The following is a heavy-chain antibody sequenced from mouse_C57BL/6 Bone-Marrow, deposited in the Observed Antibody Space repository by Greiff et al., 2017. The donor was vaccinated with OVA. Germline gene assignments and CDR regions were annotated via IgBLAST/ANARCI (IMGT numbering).Heavy chain of an antibody. Sequence: EVMLVESGGDLVKPGGSLKLSCAASGFTFSSYGMSWVRQTPDKRLEWVATISSGGSYTYYPDSVQGRFTISRDNAKNTLYLQMSSLKSEDTAMYYCARQGTTWFAYWGQGTLVTVSA. D-gene: IGHD3-3*01. CDR2: ISSGGSYT. CDR1: GFTFSSYG. CDR3: ARQGTTWFAY. V-gene: IGHV5-6*02. J-gene: IGHJ3*01.